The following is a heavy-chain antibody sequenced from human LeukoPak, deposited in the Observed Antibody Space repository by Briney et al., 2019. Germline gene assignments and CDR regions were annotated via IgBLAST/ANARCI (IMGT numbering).Heavy chain of an antibody. J-gene: IGHJ2*01. Sequence: SVKVSFKASGGPFRRFGITWMRPAPGQGLEWMGRILPNFCVTKYAEKLQGRVTITADTATSTVYMELSSLRSDDTGVYYCAREGGEYCTGSSSHHWYFDLWGRGTLVIVAS. CDR2: ILPNFCVT. CDR3: AREGGEYCTGSSSHHWYFDL. V-gene: IGHV1-69*04. CDR1: GGPFRRFG. D-gene: IGHD2-8*02.